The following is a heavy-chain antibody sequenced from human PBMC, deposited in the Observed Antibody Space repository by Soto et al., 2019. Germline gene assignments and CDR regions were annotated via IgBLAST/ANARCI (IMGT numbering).Heavy chain of an antibody. D-gene: IGHD3-22*01. Sequence: QVQLVQSGAEVKKPGASVTVSCKASGYTFTSYNMHWVRQAPGQGLEWMGIFNPSGGRTSYAQKFQGRVTMTRDTSTSTVYMELSSLRSEDTAVYYCARSRDSSGYYCYWGQGTLVTVSS. V-gene: IGHV1-46*01. CDR1: GYTFTSYN. J-gene: IGHJ4*02. CDR2: FNPSGGRT. CDR3: ARSRDSSGYYCY.